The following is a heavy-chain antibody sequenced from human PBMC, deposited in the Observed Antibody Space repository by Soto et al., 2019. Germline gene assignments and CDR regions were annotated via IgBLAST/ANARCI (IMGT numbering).Heavy chain of an antibody. V-gene: IGHV3-30*18. J-gene: IGHJ4*02. CDR2: ISYDGSNK. D-gene: IGHD3-3*01. CDR1: EFTFSSYG. CDR3: AKGDFWSGPDY. Sequence: QVQLVESGGGVVQPGRSLRLSCAASEFTFSSYGMHWVRQAPGKGLEWVAVISYDGSNKYYADSVKGRFTISRDNSKNTLYLQMNSLRAEDTAVYYCAKGDFWSGPDYWGQGTLVTVSS.